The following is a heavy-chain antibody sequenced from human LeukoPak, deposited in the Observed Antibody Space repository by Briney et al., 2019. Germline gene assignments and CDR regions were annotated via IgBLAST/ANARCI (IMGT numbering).Heavy chain of an antibody. CDR1: GFTFSSYG. J-gene: IGHJ4*02. Sequence: GGSLRLSCAASGFTFSSYGMHWVRQAPGKGLEWVAFIRFDEVNKYYAESVKGRFTISRDNSKNTLYLQMNSLRSEDTAVYYCAKGRRECDYWGQGTLVTVSS. D-gene: IGHD3-3*01. CDR3: AKGRRECDY. V-gene: IGHV3-30*02. CDR2: IRFDEVNK.